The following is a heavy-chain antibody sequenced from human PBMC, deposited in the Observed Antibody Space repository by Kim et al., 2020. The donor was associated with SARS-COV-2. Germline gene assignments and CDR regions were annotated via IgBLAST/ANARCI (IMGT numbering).Heavy chain of an antibody. CDR1: GGSISSYY. Sequence: SETLSLTCTVSGGSISSYYWSWIRQPPGKGLEWIGYVYYSGSTNYNPSLKSRVTISVDTSKNQFSLKLSSVTAADTAVYYCARQSADVVVPAAILWADYYYMDVWGKGTTVTVSS. CDR2: VYYSGST. CDR3: ARQSADVVVPAAILWADYYYMDV. J-gene: IGHJ6*03. V-gene: IGHV4-59*08. D-gene: IGHD2-2*02.